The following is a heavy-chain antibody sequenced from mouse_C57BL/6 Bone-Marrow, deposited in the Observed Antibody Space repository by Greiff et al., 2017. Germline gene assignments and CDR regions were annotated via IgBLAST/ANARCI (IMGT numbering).Heavy chain of an antibody. Sequence: VQLKESGAELVRPGASVKLSCTASGFNIKDDYIHWVKQRPEQGLAWIGWLDPEIGDTEYASKFQGKATITSATYSNPASLQLSSLTSEDTAVYYCSSFDGNYFDFWGQGTPLTVAS. V-gene: IGHV14-4*01. J-gene: IGHJ2*01. CDR2: LDPEIGDT. CDR1: GFNIKDDY. CDR3: SSFDGNYFDF. D-gene: IGHD2-3*01.